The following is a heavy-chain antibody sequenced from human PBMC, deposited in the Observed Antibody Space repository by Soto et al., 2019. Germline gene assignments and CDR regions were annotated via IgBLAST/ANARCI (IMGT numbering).Heavy chain of an antibody. J-gene: IGHJ5*02. CDR2: IYFSGSP. D-gene: IGHD3-10*01. CDR1: GGSITRGGYY. Sequence: QVQLQESGPGLVKPSQTLSLTCTVSGGSITRGGYYWTWIRQLPGKGLECIGYIYFSGSPYYNPSLKSRLTLSADMSKNQFSLKLTSVTVADTAMYYCARGLGDYWFDPWGQGTLVTVSS. V-gene: IGHV4-31*02. CDR3: ARGLGDYWFDP.